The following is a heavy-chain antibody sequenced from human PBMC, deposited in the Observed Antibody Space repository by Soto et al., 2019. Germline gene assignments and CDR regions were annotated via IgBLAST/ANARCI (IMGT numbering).Heavy chain of an antibody. V-gene: IGHV3-15*07. D-gene: IGHD2-8*01. CDR2: VRSGGTT. Sequence: EVQLVESGGGLVQPGGSLRLSCAASGLTFNNAWMNWVRQAPGKGLEWVGSVRSGGTTEYAAPVQGRFAISRADSASIAYLVMNSLQTEDTALYYCGADEAGSSNGVDYWGQGTLVTVSS. J-gene: IGHJ4*02. CDR3: GADEAGSSNGVDY. CDR1: GLTFNNAW.